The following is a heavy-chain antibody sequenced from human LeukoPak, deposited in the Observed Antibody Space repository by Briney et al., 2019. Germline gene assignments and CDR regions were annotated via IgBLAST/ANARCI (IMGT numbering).Heavy chain of an antibody. Sequence: SVKVSCKASGGTFSSYAISWVRQAPGQGLEWMGGIIPIFGTANYAQKFQGRVTITTDESTNTAYMELSSLRSEDTAVYYCARDREDIVVVPAAKGGYYYYMDVWGKGTTVTVSS. CDR1: GGTFSSYA. CDR2: IIPIFGTA. V-gene: IGHV1-69*05. CDR3: ARDREDIVVVPAAKGGYYYYMDV. J-gene: IGHJ6*03. D-gene: IGHD2-2*01.